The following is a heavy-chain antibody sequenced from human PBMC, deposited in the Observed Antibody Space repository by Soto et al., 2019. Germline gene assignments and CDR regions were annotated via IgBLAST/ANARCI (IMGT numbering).Heavy chain of an antibody. D-gene: IGHD2-2*01. J-gene: IGHJ3*01. Sequence: EVQLVESGGGLVQPGGSLRLSCVASGFTFSSSVMYWVRQAPGKGLEWVSYIHPAGQPIFYADSVKGRFTISRDNAKNSLYLQMNSLRAEDTAVYYCARRGSSWGQGTMVTVSS. V-gene: IGHV3-48*03. CDR1: GFTFSSSV. CDR3: ARRGSS. CDR2: IHPAGQPI.